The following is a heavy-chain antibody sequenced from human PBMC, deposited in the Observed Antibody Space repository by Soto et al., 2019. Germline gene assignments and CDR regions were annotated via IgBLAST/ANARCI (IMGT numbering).Heavy chain of an antibody. D-gene: IGHD3-3*01. V-gene: IGHV7-4-1*01. J-gene: IGHJ6*02. CDR2: INTNTGNP. Sequence: ASVKVSCTASGYTFTGYYIHWVRQAPGQGLEWMGWINTNTGNPTYAQGFTGRFVFSLDTSVSTAYLQICSLKAEDTAVYYCARAFDFWSGYYTGIEYYYYGMDVWGQGTTVTVSS. CDR1: GYTFTGYY. CDR3: ARAFDFWSGYYTGIEYYYYGMDV.